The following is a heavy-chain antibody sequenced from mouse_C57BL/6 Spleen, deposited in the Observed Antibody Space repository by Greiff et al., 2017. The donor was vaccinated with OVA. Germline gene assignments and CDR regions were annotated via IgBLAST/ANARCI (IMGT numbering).Heavy chain of an antibody. CDR2: ISNGGGST. CDR1: GFTFSDYY. D-gene: IGHD3-2*02. J-gene: IGHJ4*01. CDR3: ARHDSSGYDYAMDY. Sequence: EVQLQESGGGLVQPGGSLKLSCAASGFTFSDYYMYWVRQTPEKRLEWVAYISNGGGSTYYPDTVKGRFTISRDNAKNTLYLQMSRLKSEDTAMYYCARHDSSGYDYAMDYWGQGTSVTVSS. V-gene: IGHV5-12*01.